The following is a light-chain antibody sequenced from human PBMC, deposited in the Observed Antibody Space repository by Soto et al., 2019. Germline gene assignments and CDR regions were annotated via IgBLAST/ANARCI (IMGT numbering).Light chain of an antibody. CDR1: QEISNY. V-gene: IGKV1-33*01. CDR2: DAS. J-gene: IGKJ3*01. Sequence: DIQMTQSPSSLSASVGDRVTITCQASQEISNYLNWYQQKPGKAPKLLIYDASNLETGVPSRFSGSGSGTHFTFTISSLQPEDIATYYCQQYDNLPLTFGPGTKVDIK. CDR3: QQYDNLPLT.